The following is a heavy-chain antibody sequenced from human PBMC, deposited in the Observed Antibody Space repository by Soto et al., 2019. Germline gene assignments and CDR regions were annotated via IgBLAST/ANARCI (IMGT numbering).Heavy chain of an antibody. CDR1: GFTFSRHA. D-gene: IGHD4-4*01. CDR3: ARHVASTVTTSEWFDP. CDR2: IKYDRHTI. Sequence: GGSLRLSCAASGFTFSRHAMHWVRQAPGKGLNCVTNIKYDRHTIYYGASVQGRFTTTRDNSKHTLYLQMSSLRVDATAVYFCARHVASTVTTSEWFDPWGQGTLVTVSS. V-gene: IGHV3-30-3*01. J-gene: IGHJ5*02.